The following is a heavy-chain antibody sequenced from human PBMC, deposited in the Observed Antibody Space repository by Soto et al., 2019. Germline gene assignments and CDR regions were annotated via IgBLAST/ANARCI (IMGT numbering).Heavy chain of an antibody. CDR3: AKDQSHYGDYVFGY. Sequence: GGSLRLSCAASGFTFSSYGMHWVRQAPGKGLEWVAVIWYDGSNKYYADSVKGRFTISRDNSKNTLYLQMNSLRAEDTAVYYCAKDQSHYGDYVFGYWGQGTLVTVSS. CDR1: GFTFSSYG. J-gene: IGHJ4*02. CDR2: IWYDGSNK. D-gene: IGHD4-17*01. V-gene: IGHV3-33*06.